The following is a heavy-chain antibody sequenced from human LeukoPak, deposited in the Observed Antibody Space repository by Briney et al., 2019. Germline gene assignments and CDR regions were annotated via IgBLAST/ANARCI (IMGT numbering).Heavy chain of an antibody. CDR1: GGSFSGYY. CDR2: INHSGST. D-gene: IGHD5-12*01. Sequence: SETLSLTCAVYGGSFSGYYWSWIRQPPGKGLEWIGEINHSGSTNYNPSLKSRVTISVDTSKNQFSLKLSSVTAADTAMYYCARGAVDIVATTHFDYWGQGTLVTVSS. J-gene: IGHJ4*02. V-gene: IGHV4-34*01. CDR3: ARGAVDIVATTHFDY.